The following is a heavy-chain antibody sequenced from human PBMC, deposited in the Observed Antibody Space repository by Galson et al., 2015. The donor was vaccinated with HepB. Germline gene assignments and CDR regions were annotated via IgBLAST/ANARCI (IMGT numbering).Heavy chain of an antibody. V-gene: IGHV3-74*01. CDR2: ISPDGSAA. CDR1: GFVFSGYW. J-gene: IGHJ4*02. D-gene: IGHD2-21*02. CDR3: IRDLDGDAD. Sequence: SLRLSCAASGFVFSGYWVYWVRQGPGKGLVWVSRISPDGSAANYADSVKGRFTISRDNAKNTLYLQMNSLRAEDTAVYYCIRDLDGDADWGQGTLVTVSS.